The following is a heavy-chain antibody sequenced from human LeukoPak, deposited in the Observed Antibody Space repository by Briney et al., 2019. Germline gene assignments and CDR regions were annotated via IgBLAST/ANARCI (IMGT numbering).Heavy chain of an antibody. CDR3: AKGPVVTLDY. D-gene: IGHD4-23*01. CDR2: ISGSGSGT. V-gene: IGHV3-23*01. CDR1: GFTFSAYA. J-gene: IGHJ4*02. Sequence: GGSLRLSCAASGFTFSAYAMNWVRQVPVKGLEWVSGISGSGSGTYYADSVKGRFTISRDNSKNTLYLQMNSLRVEDTAVYYCAKGPVVTLDYWGQGTLVTVSS.